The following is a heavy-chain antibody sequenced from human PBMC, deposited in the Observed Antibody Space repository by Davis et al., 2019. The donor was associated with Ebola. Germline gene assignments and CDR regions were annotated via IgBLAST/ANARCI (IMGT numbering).Heavy chain of an antibody. CDR3: ARRDDFWSGYYTGIGDY. Sequence: SLKISCAASGFTFDDYVMYLVRQAPGKGLEWVSGISWNSGTIGYADSVKGRFTISRDNSKNTLYLQMNSLRAEDTAVYYCARRDDFWSGYYTGIGDYWGQGTLVTVSS. J-gene: IGHJ4*02. V-gene: IGHV3-9*01. CDR2: ISWNSGTI. CDR1: GFTFDDYV. D-gene: IGHD3-3*01.